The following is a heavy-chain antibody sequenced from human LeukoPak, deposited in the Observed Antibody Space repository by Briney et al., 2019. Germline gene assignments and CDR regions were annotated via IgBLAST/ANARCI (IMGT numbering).Heavy chain of an antibody. Sequence: GGSLRLSCAASGFTFDEYAMSRVRQAPGKGLEWVSAISGSGGSTYYADSVKGRFTISRDNSKNTLYLQMNSLRAEDTAVYYCAKWDSSGYFDYWGQGTLVTVSS. D-gene: IGHD3-22*01. CDR2: ISGSGGST. CDR1: GFTFDEYA. J-gene: IGHJ4*02. CDR3: AKWDSSGYFDY. V-gene: IGHV3-23*01.